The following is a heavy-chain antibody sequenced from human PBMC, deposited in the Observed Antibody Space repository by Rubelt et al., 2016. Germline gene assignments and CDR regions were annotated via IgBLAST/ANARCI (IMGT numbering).Heavy chain of an antibody. Sequence: QVQLVQSGAEVKKPGSSVKVSCNASGGTFSSYAVSWVRQAPGQGLEWMGGIIPLFGTANYAQKFQGRVTMTADKSTGTAYMERSSLRSEDTAVYYCARDLVGVVITTHDAFDIWGQGTMVTVSS. CDR3: ARDLVGVVITTHDAFDI. V-gene: IGHV1-69*06. CDR1: GGTFSSYA. J-gene: IGHJ3*02. D-gene: IGHD3-22*01. CDR2: IIPLFGTA.